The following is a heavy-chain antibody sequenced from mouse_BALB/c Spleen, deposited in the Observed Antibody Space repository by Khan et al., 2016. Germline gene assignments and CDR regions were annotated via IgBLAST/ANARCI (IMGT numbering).Heavy chain of an antibody. CDR3: ASTMITWFAY. D-gene: IGHD2-4*01. J-gene: IGHJ3*01. Sequence: EVELVESGGGLVQPGGSLKLSCAASGYTFSSYGMSWVRQTPDKRLELVATINSNGGSTYYPDSVKGRFTISRDNAKNTLYLQLSSLKSEDTAMYYCASTMITWFAYWGQGTLVTVSA. V-gene: IGHV5-6-3*01. CDR2: INSNGGST. CDR1: GYTFSSYG.